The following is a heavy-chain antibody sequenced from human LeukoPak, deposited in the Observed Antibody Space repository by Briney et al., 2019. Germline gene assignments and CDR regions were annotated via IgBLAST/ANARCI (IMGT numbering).Heavy chain of an antibody. CDR3: ARDLKYCSGATCYSPFDY. CDR2: IYSGGSL. Sequence: PGGSLRLSCAASGFTVSTNYMSWVRQAPGKGLEWVSVIYSGGSLYYADSVKGRFTISRDNSMNTLHLQMSSLRAEDTAVYYCARDLKYCSGATCYSPFDYWGQGTLVTVSS. D-gene: IGHD2-15*01. V-gene: IGHV3-53*01. J-gene: IGHJ4*02. CDR1: GFTVSTNY.